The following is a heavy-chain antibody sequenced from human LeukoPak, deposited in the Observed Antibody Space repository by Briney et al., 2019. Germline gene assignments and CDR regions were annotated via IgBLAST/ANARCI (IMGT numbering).Heavy chain of an antibody. J-gene: IGHJ4*02. CDR1: GGSISSYY. CDR3: ASSGSYLEWYFDY. CDR2: IYYSGST. V-gene: IGHV4-59*08. Sequence: PSETLSLTYTVSGGSISSYYWSWIRQPPGKGLEWLGYIYYSGSTNHNPSLKSRVTISVDTSKNQFSLKLSSVTAADTAVYYCASSGSYLEWYFDYWGQGTLVTVSS. D-gene: IGHD1-26*01.